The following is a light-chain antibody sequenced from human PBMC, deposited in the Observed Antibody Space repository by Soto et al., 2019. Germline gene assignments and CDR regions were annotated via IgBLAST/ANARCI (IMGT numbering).Light chain of an antibody. J-gene: IGLJ1*01. CDR1: SSNIGAGYE. CDR2: GNG. Sequence: QSVLTQPPSVSGAPGQRVTVSCTGTSSNIGAGYEVHWYHQLPGTAPKLLVSGNGNRPSGVPDRFSGSKSGNTASLTISGLQAEDEADYYCCSYAGSYYYVFGTGTKVTVL. V-gene: IGLV1-40*01. CDR3: CSYAGSYYYV.